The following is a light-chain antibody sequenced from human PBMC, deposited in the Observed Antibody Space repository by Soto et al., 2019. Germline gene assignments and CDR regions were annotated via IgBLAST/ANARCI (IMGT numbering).Light chain of an antibody. Sequence: DIQMTQSPSTLSASVGDRVTITCRASQGIISFLSWYQQKPWKAPKPLIYDASTFQNGVPSRFSGSGSGTDFTLTISSLQPEDSATYYCQQLHSYPVTFGHGTRLEIK. CDR1: QGIISF. J-gene: IGKJ5*01. CDR2: DAS. CDR3: QQLHSYPVT. V-gene: IGKV1-9*01.